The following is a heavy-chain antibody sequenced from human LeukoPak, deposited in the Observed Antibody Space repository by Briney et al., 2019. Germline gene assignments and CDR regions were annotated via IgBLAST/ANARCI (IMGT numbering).Heavy chain of an antibody. CDR1: GGSISSYY. Sequence: PSETLSLTCTVSGGSISSYYWSWIRQPPGKGLEWIGYIYYSGSTYYNPSLKSRVIISVDTSKNQFSLKLSSVTAADTAVYYCARVPGPNWFDPWGQGTLVTVSS. J-gene: IGHJ5*02. V-gene: IGHV4-59*08. CDR2: IYYSGST. CDR3: ARVPGPNWFDP.